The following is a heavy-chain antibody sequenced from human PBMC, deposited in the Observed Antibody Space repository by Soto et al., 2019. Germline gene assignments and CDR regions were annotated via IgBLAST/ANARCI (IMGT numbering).Heavy chain of an antibody. CDR1: GGSISSGGYY. CDR3: ARDVPSYGSGSNWFDP. D-gene: IGHD3-10*01. J-gene: IGHJ5*02. Sequence: QVQLQESGPGLVKPSQTLSLTCTVSGGSISSGGYYWSWIRQHPGKGLEWIGYIYYSGSTYYNPSLKSRATISVDTSKNQFSLKLSSVTAADTAVYYCARDVPSYGSGSNWFDPWGQGTLVTVSS. CDR2: IYYSGST. V-gene: IGHV4-31*03.